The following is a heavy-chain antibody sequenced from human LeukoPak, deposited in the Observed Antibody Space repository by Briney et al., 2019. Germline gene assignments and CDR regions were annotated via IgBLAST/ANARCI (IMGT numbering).Heavy chain of an antibody. CDR1: GFTFSSYA. J-gene: IGHJ4*02. D-gene: IGHD3-22*01. CDR3: AKDRVYYYDSSGYYRPLGGFDY. Sequence: GGSLRLSCAASGFTFSSYAMSWVRQAPGKGLEWASAISGSGGSTYYADSVKGRFTISRDNSKNTLYLQMNSLRAEDTAVYYCAKDRVYYYDSSGYYRPLGGFDYWGQGTLVTVSS. CDR2: ISGSGGST. V-gene: IGHV3-23*01.